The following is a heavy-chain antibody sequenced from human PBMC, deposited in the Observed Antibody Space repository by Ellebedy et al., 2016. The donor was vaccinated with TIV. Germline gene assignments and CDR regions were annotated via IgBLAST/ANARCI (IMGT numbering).Heavy chain of an antibody. CDR1: GGSISSGGYY. Sequence: SETLSLXCTVSGGSISSGGYYWSWIRQHPGKGLEWIGYIYYSGSTYYNPSLKSRVTISVDTSKNQFSLKLSSVTAADTAVYYCARGVVVLGKDDAFDIWGQGTMVTVSS. D-gene: IGHD3-22*01. V-gene: IGHV4-31*03. CDR2: IYYSGST. CDR3: ARGVVVLGKDDAFDI. J-gene: IGHJ3*02.